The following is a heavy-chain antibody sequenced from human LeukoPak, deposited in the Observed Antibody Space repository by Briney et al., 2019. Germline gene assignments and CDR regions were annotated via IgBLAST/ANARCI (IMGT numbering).Heavy chain of an antibody. V-gene: IGHV3-7*03. Sequence: GGPLRLSCEASGFTFRSYWMSWARQAQGKGLEWVANIKTDGSEKYYVDSVKGRFTISRDNAKNSLYLQMNSLRAEDTAVYYCARDYTGYFPWGQGTLVIVSS. CDR2: IKTDGSEK. D-gene: IGHD3-9*01. CDR3: ARDYTGYFP. CDR1: GFTFRSYW. J-gene: IGHJ5*02.